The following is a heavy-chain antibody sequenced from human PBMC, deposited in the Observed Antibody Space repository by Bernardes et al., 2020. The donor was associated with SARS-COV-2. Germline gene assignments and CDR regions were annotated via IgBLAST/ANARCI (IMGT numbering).Heavy chain of an antibody. CDR2: MNPNSCNT. V-gene: IGHV1-8*01. J-gene: IGHJ6*02. CDR3: SRDQLLNYYYYGMDV. Sequence: ASVTVSCKASGYTFTSYDINWVRQATGQGLEWMGWMNPNSCNTGYAQKFQGRVTMTRNTSISTAYMELSSLRSEDTAVYYCSRDQLLNYYYYGMDVWGQGTTVTVSS. D-gene: IGHD2-2*01. CDR1: GYTFTSYD.